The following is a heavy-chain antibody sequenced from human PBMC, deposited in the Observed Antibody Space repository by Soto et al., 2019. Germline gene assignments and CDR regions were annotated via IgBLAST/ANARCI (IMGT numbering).Heavy chain of an antibody. CDR1: GFSLTTREEG. CDR2: IYWDDDK. V-gene: IGHV2-5*02. Sequence: GPPLGKPAQTLALPCSFSGFSLTTREEGVGWIRQPPGKALEWLALIYWDDDKRYSPSLKSRHTITTDTSKNQVVLTMTNMDPVDTATYYCAHTHYDVWSGAYYHYMDVWGNGTTVTVSS. J-gene: IGHJ6*03. D-gene: IGHD3-3*01. CDR3: AHTHYDVWSGAYYHYMDV.